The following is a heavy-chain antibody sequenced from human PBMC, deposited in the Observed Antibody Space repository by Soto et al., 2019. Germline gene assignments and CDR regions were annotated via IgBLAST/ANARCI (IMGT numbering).Heavy chain of an antibody. D-gene: IGHD4-17*01. V-gene: IGHV3-23*01. CDR3: AKKGTDYADYYYFGMDV. CDR2: ISGSGGST. J-gene: IGHJ6*02. CDR1: GFTFCSYS. Sequence: AGGSLRLSCAAPGFTFCSYSLRWVPQAPGEGFEWVSAISGSGGSTYYADSVKGRFTISRDNSKNMLYLQMNSLRAEDTAVYYCAKKGTDYADYYYFGMDVWGQGTTVTVLL.